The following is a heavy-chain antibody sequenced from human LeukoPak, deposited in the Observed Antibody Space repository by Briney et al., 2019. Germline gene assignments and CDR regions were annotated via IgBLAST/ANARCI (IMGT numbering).Heavy chain of an antibody. Sequence: PGRSLRLSCAASGFTFSSYGMHWVRQAPGKGLEWVAVIWYDGSNKYYADSVKGRFTISRDNSQNTLYLQMNSLRVEDTAVCYCAKDTGLVGATRYYFDYWGQGTLVTVSS. CDR2: IWYDGSNK. J-gene: IGHJ4*02. CDR1: GFTFSSYG. CDR3: AKDTGLVGATRYYFDY. D-gene: IGHD1-26*01. V-gene: IGHV3-33*06.